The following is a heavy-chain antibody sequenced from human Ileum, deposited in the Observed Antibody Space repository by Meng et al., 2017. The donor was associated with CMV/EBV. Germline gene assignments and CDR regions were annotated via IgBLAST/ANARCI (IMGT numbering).Heavy chain of an antibody. CDR3: ARLIAPAGSDTFDY. D-gene: IGHD6-13*01. CDR1: GFSFSSYW. J-gene: IGHJ4*02. V-gene: IGHV3-7*01. Sequence: AGFSFSSYWMTGVRRPQGKGLEWVANVKQDGSEQHYVDSVKGRCTISRDNDKNSLYLQMNSLSAEDTAVYYCARLIAPAGSDTFDYWGQGILVTVSS. CDR2: VKQDGSEQ.